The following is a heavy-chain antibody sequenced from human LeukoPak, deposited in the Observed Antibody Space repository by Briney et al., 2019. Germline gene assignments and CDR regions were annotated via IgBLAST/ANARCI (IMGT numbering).Heavy chain of an antibody. D-gene: IGHD2-15*01. Sequence: PSETLSLTCTVSGGSISSYYWSWIRQPPGKGLEWIGYIYYSGGTNYNPSLKSRVTISVDTSKNQFSLKLSSVTAADTAVYYCARLGYCSGGSCYSHYYYYYMDVWGKGTTVTVSS. CDR2: IYYSGGT. CDR1: GGSISSYY. J-gene: IGHJ6*03. V-gene: IGHV4-59*01. CDR3: ARLGYCSGGSCYSHYYYYYMDV.